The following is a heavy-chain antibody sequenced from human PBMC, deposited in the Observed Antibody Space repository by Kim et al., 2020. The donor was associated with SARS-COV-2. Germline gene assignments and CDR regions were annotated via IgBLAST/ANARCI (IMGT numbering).Heavy chain of an antibody. CDR3: ARGIPAAGPTRWYFDL. CDR2: IYYSGST. D-gene: IGHD6-13*01. V-gene: IGHV4-39*01. Sequence: SETLSLTCTVPGGSISSSSYYWGWIRQPPGQGLEWIGSIYYSGSTFYNPSLKSRVTISVDTSKNQFSLKLSSVTAADTAAYYCARGIPAAGPTRWYFDL. J-gene: IGHJ2*01. CDR1: GGSISSSSYY.